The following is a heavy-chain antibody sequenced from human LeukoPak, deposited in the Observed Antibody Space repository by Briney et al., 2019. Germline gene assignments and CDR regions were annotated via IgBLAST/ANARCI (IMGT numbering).Heavy chain of an antibody. J-gene: IGHJ4*02. D-gene: IGHD3-10*01. CDR1: GFTFSNYW. CDR3: VGSHVAAY. Sequence: GGSLRLSCAASGFTFSNYWMHWVRQVPGKGLVWVSHLNPDGTNTYYADSVKGRFTVSRDNARNTLYLQMNNPRAEDTAVYYCVGSHVAAYWGQGTLVTVSS. CDR2: LNPDGTNT. V-gene: IGHV3-74*01.